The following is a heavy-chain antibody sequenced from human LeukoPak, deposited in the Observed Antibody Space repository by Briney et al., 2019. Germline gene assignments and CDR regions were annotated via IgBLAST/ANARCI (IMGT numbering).Heavy chain of an antibody. Sequence: ASVKVSCKASGYTFTGYYMHWVRQAPGQGLEWMGWINPNGGGTNYAQKFQGRVTMTRDTSISTAYMELSRLRSDDTAVYYCARERVSQRGRNWFDPWGQGTLVTVSS. CDR3: ARERVSQRGRNWFDP. CDR2: INPNGGGT. D-gene: IGHD2-15*01. J-gene: IGHJ5*02. V-gene: IGHV1-2*02. CDR1: GYTFTGYY.